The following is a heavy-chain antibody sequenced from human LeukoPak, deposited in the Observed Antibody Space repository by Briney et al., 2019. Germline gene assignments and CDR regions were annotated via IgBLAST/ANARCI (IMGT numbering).Heavy chain of an antibody. CDR1: GLTVSSNY. V-gene: IGHV3-7*05. Sequence: PGGPLRLSCAASGLTVSSNYMTWVRQAPGKGLEWVANINEDGSEKYYVDSVRGRFTISRDNAKNSLYLQMDSLRAEDTAVYYCALCNRNSKRDFDYWGQGTLVIVSS. CDR2: INEDGSEK. CDR3: ALCNRNSKRDFDY. J-gene: IGHJ4*02. D-gene: IGHD1-7*01.